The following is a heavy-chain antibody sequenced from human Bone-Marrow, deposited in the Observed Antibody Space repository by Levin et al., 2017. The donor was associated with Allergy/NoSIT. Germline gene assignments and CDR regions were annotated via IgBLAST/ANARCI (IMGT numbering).Heavy chain of an antibody. D-gene: IGHD1-26*01. Sequence: ESLKISCTVSGGSISSSSYYWGWIRRPPGKGLEWIASIYYSGTTYYNPSLKSRVTISVDTSKNQFSLKLSSVAAADSAVYYCARADIVGANPRVGWFDPWGQGTLVTVSS. CDR2: IYYSGTT. CDR1: GGSISSSSYY. J-gene: IGHJ5*02. V-gene: IGHV4-39*07. CDR3: ARADIVGANPRVGWFDP.